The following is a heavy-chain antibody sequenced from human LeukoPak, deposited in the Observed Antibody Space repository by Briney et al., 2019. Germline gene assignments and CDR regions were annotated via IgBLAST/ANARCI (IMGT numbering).Heavy chain of an antibody. CDR1: GFTFSSYA. CDR2: ISGSGGST. CDR3: ARAESSGSVR. V-gene: IGHV3-23*01. D-gene: IGHD3-10*01. J-gene: IGHJ4*02. Sequence: PGASLRLSCAASGFTFSSYAMSWVRQAPGKGLEWVSAISGSGGSTYYADSVKGRFTISRDNAMNTLYLQMNSLRAEDTAVYYCARAESSGSVRWGQGTLVTVSS.